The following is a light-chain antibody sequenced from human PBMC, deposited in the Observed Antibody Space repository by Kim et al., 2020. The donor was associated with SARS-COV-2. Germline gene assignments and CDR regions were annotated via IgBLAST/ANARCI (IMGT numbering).Light chain of an antibody. CDR3: QQYNNWPPLT. Sequence: EIVMTQSPGTLSVSPGERATLSCRTSQSIRSNLAWYQQKPGQAPRLLIYGASTRATSIPARFSGSGSGTEFTLTINSLQSEDFAVYYCQQYNNWPPLTFGGGTKVDIK. J-gene: IGKJ4*01. CDR2: GAS. CDR1: QSIRSN. V-gene: IGKV3-15*01.